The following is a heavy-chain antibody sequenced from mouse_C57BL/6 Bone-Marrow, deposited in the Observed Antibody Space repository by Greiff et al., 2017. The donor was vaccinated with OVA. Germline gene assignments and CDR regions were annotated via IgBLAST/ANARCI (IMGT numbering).Heavy chain of an antibody. V-gene: IGHV1-55*01. CDR1: GYTFTSYW. D-gene: IGHD5-1*01. J-gene: IGHJ2*01. Sequence: QVQLQQPGAELVKPGASVKMSCKASGYTFTSYWITWVKQRPGQGLEWIGDIYPGSGSTNYNEKFQRTATLTVDTSSSTAYMQLSRLPSTDSAVLNEARGGNDGSTPYYVDDWGKGTTRTGAS. CDR2: IYPGSGST. CDR3: ARGGNDGSTPYYVDD.